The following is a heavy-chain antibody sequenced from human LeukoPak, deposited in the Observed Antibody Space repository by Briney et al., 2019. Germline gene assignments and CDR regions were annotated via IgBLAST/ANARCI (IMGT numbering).Heavy chain of an antibody. CDR2: ISYDGSSK. CDR1: GFTFSTFA. V-gene: IGHV3-30*15. Sequence: GGSLRLSCAASGFTFSTFAMHWVRQAPGKGLEWVSVISYDGSSKAYADSVTGRFTISRDNSKNTLYLQMSELRAEDTAIFYCARDKIDHCSAPSCWGSFDFWGQGSLVTVSS. J-gene: IGHJ4*02. CDR3: ARDKIDHCSAPSCWGSFDF. D-gene: IGHD2-2*01.